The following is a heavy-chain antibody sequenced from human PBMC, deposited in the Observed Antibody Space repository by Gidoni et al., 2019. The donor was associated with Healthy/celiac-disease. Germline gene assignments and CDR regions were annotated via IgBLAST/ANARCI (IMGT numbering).Heavy chain of an antibody. CDR3: ASPVDTAMVYYFDY. CDR2: IIPIFGTA. CDR1: GGTFSSYA. J-gene: IGHJ4*02. V-gene: IGHV1-69*01. Sequence: QVQLVQSGAEVKKPGSSVQVSCNASGGTFSSYAISWVRQAPGQGLEWMGVIIPIFGTANYAQKFQGRVTITADESTSTAYMELSSLRSEDTAVYDCASPVDTAMVYYFDYWGQGTLVTVSS. D-gene: IGHD5-18*01.